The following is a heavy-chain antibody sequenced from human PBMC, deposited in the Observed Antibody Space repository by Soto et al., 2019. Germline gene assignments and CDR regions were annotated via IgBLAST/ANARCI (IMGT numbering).Heavy chain of an antibody. Sequence: QVQLVQSGAEVKKPGSSVKVSCKASGGTFSSYAISWVRQAPGQGLGWMGVIIPIFGTANYAQKFQGRVTITADESTSTAYMELSSLRSEDTAVYYCARDLDTYSSGYYPFDYWGQGTLVTVSS. CDR2: IIPIFGTA. CDR1: GGTFSSYA. CDR3: ARDLDTYSSGYYPFDY. V-gene: IGHV1-69*01. J-gene: IGHJ4*02. D-gene: IGHD3-22*01.